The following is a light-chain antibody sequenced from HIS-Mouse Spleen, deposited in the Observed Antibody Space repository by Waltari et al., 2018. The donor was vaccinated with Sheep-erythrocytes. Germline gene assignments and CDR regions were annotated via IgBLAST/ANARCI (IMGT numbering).Light chain of an antibody. Sequence: QSALTQPPSASGSPGQSVTISCTGTSSAVGGDNYVSWYQQHPGKAPKLMIYDVSKRPSGVPDRFSGSKSGNTASLTVSGLQAEDEADYYCSSYAGSNNWVFGGGTKLTVL. CDR3: SSYAGSNNWV. CDR2: DVS. CDR1: SSAVGGDNY. V-gene: IGLV2-8*01. J-gene: IGLJ3*02.